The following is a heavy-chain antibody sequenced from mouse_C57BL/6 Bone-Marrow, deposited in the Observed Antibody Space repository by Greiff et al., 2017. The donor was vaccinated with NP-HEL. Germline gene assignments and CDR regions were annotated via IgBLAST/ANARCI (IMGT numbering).Heavy chain of an antibody. V-gene: IGHV3-6*01. Sequence: DVQLQESGPGLVKPSQSLSLTCSVTGYSITSGYYWNWIRQLPGNKLELMGYISYDGSNNYNPSLKNRISITRDTSKNQFFLKLNSVTTEDTATYYGARDENDPYYFDYWGQGTTLTVSS. CDR3: ARDENDPYYFDY. CDR2: ISYDGSN. J-gene: IGHJ2*01. CDR1: GYSITSGYY.